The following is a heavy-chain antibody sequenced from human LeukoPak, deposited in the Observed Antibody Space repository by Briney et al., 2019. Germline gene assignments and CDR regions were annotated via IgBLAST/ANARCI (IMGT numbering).Heavy chain of an antibody. D-gene: IGHD2-8*01. J-gene: IGHJ4*02. Sequence: KTSQTLSLTCTVSGGSISSDIFYWSWIRQPAGKGLEWIGRISTNGNTNYNPSLKSRVTISVDTSKNQFSLILNSVTAADTAVYYCAMSNGVIRFDYWGQGTLVTVSS. CDR3: AMSNGVIRFDY. CDR1: GGSISSDIFY. CDR2: ISTNGNT. V-gene: IGHV4-61*02.